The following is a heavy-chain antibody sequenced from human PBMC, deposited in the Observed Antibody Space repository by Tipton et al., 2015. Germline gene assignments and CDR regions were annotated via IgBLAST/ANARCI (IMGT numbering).Heavy chain of an antibody. CDR2: IFYTGST. CDR3: ARDGYNSNYFDY. V-gene: IGHV4-31*03. D-gene: IGHD5-24*01. J-gene: IGHJ4*02. Sequence: TLSLTCTVSGGAITSDGFYWSWLRQHPGKGLEWIGYIFYTGSTYYNPSLKSRAILSVDTSKNQISLKLSSVTAADTAVHYCARDGYNSNYFDYWGQGTLVTVSS. CDR1: GGAITSDGFY.